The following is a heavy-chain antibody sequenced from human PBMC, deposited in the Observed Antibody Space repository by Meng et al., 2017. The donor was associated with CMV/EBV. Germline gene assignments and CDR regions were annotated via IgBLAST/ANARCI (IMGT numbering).Heavy chain of an antibody. Sequence: SETLSLTCTVSGYSISSGYYWGWIRQPPGKGLEWIGSIYHSGSTYYNPSLKSRVTISVDTSKNQFSLQLSSVTAADTAVYYCARVGGSLPDYWGQGTLVTVSS. D-gene: IGHD1-26*01. CDR1: GYSISSGYY. J-gene: IGHJ4*02. CDR2: IYHSGST. CDR3: ARVGGSLPDY. V-gene: IGHV4-38-2*02.